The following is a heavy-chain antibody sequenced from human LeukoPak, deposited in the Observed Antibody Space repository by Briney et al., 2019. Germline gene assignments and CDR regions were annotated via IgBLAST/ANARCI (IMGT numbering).Heavy chain of an antibody. CDR2: IYYSGST. D-gene: IGHD2-21*02. V-gene: IGHV4-59*01. CDR3: ARVRPSYCGGDCPVFDY. Sequence: PSETLSLTCTVSGVSLTVYYWSWIRQPPGEGLGWGGDIYYSGSTNYNPSLKSRVTISVDTSKNQFSLKLSSVTAADTAVYYCARVRPSYCGGDCPVFDYWGQGALVTVSS. J-gene: IGHJ4*02. CDR1: GVSLTVYY.